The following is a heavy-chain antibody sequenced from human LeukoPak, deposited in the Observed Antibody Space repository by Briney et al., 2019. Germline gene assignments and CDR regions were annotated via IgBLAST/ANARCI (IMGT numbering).Heavy chain of an antibody. V-gene: IGHV3-15*01. CDR1: GFTFSNAW. Sequence: GGSLRLSCAASGFTFSNAWMSWVRQAPGKGLEWVGRIKSKTDGGTTDYAAPVKGRFTISRDDSKNTLYLLMNSLKTEDTAVYYCTTEGGPYCGGDCYFFDYWGQGTLVTVSS. CDR2: IKSKTDGGTT. CDR3: TTEGGPYCGGDCYFFDY. J-gene: IGHJ4*02. D-gene: IGHD2-21*02.